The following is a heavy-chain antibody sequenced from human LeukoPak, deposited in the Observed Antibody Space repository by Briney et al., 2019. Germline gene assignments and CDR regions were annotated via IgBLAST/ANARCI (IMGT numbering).Heavy chain of an antibody. Sequence: SETLSLTCTVSGGSISSYYWSWIRQPAGKGLEWIGRIYTSGSTNYNPSLKSRVTMLVDTSKNQFSLKLSSVTAADTAVYYCARDRRYFDWLLSFYMDVWGKGTTVTVSS. V-gene: IGHV4-4*07. CDR3: ARDRRYFDWLLSFYMDV. CDR2: IYTSGST. J-gene: IGHJ6*03. CDR1: GGSISSYY. D-gene: IGHD3-9*01.